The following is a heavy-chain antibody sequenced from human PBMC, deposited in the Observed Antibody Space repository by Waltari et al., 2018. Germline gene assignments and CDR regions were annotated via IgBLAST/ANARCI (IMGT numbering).Heavy chain of an antibody. CDR2: IKQDGSEK. CDR3: ARGRATNDY. Sequence: EVQLVESGGGLVQPGGYLSLSCAAYGCTFSNYLMTWVRQAPGKGLEWVANIKQDGSEKYYVDSVKGRFTISRDNAKNSLYLQMNSLRAEDMAVYYCARGRATNDYWGQGTLVTVSS. J-gene: IGHJ4*02. V-gene: IGHV3-7*01. CDR1: GCTFSNYL.